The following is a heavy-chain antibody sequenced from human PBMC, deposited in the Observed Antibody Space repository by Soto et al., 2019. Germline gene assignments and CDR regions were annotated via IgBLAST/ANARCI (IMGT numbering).Heavy chain of an antibody. J-gene: IGHJ4*02. D-gene: IGHD1-1*01. CDR3: ARGSWNDKYYFDY. Sequence: EVQLVESGGGLVQPGRSLRLSCAASGFTFDDYAMHWVRPAPGKGLEWVSGISWNSGSIGYADSVKGRFTISRDNAKNSLYLQMNSLRAEDTALYYCARGSWNDKYYFDYWGQGTLVTVSS. CDR1: GFTFDDYA. CDR2: ISWNSGSI. V-gene: IGHV3-9*01.